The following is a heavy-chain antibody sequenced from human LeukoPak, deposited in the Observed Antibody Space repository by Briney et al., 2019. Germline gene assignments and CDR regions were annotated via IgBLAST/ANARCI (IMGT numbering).Heavy chain of an antibody. V-gene: IGHV1-69*05. J-gene: IGHJ5*02. Sequence: ASVKVSCKASGGTFSSYAISWVRQAPGQGLEWMGGIIPIFGTANYAQKFQGRVTITTDESTSTAYMELSSLRSEDTAVYYCARGYCSSTSCREYNWFDPWGQGTLVIVSS. CDR2: IIPIFGTA. D-gene: IGHD2-2*01. CDR3: ARGYCSSTSCREYNWFDP. CDR1: GGTFSSYA.